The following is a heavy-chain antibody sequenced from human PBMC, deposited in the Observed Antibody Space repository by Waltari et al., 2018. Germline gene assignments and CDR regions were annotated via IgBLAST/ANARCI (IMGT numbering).Heavy chain of an antibody. CDR3: ARDRRVYYDSSGYYYYYYGMDV. CDR1: GFTFSDYY. V-gene: IGHV3-11*01. Sequence: AASGFTFSDYYMSWIRQAPGKGLEWVSYISSSGSTIYYADSVNGRFTISRDNAKNALYLQMNSLRAEDTAVYYCARDRRVYYDSSGYYYYYYGMDVWGQGTTVTVSS. J-gene: IGHJ6*02. CDR2: ISSSGSTI. D-gene: IGHD3-22*01.